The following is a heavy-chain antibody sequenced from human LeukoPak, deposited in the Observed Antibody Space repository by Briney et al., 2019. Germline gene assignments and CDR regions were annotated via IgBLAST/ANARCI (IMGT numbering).Heavy chain of an antibody. CDR3: ARHEVFDY. CDR2: IYPGDSDT. J-gene: IGHJ4*02. Sequence: RHGESLKISCKGSGYSFTNYWIGWVRQTPGKGLEWMGIIYPGDSDTRYSPSFQGQVTISADKSISTAYLQWGSLKASDTAMYYCARHEVFDYWGQGTLVTVSS. CDR1: GYSFTNYW. V-gene: IGHV5-51*01.